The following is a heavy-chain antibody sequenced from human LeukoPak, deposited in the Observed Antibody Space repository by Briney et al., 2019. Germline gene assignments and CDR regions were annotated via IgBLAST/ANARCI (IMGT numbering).Heavy chain of an antibody. CDR2: INAGNDNT. CDR3: ASGSRRDI. CDR1: GYTFTSYA. D-gene: IGHD3-10*01. Sequence: ASVKVSCKASGYTFTSYAMHWVRQAPGQRLEWMGWINAGNDNTKYSQKFQGRVTITRDTSASTVYMELSSLRSEDTAVYYCASGSRRDICSQGTKAIVYS. V-gene: IGHV1-3*01. J-gene: IGHJ3*02.